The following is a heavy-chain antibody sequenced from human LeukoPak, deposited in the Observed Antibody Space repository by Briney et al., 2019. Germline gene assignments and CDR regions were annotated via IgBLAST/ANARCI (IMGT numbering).Heavy chain of an antibody. CDR3: ARDLQCGGDCHYDALDI. V-gene: IGHV3-7*01. D-gene: IGHD2-21*02. CDR2: IKEDGSEK. CDR1: GFTFSNYW. Sequence: GGSLRLSCGASGFTFSNYWMNWVRQAPGKGLEWVANIKEDGSEKYYVDSVRGRFTISGDNAKNSLFLQMNSLRAEDTAVYYCARDLQCGGDCHYDALDIWGQGTLVTVSS. J-gene: IGHJ3*02.